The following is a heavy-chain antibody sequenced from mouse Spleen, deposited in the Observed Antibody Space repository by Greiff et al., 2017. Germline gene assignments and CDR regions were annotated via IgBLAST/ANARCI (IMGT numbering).Heavy chain of an antibody. D-gene: IGHD1-1*01. CDR1: GFTFTDYY. CDR2: IRNKANGYTT. V-gene: IGHV7-3*01. Sequence: EVQLQESGGGLVQPGGSLSLSCAASGFTFTDYYMSWVRQPPGKALEWLGFIRNKANGYTTEYSASVKGRFTISRDNSQSILYLQMNALRAEDSATYYCARSYYGSRSPFAYWGQGTLVTVSA. J-gene: IGHJ3*01. CDR3: ARSYYGSRSPFAY.